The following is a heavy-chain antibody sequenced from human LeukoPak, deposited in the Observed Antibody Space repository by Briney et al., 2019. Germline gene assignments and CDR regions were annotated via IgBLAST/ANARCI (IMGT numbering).Heavy chain of an antibody. V-gene: IGHV1-2*02. CDR1: GYTFTGYY. J-gene: IGHJ1*01. CDR3: ARDDLEIPWMAL. CDR2: INPHSGGT. D-gene: IGHD5-24*01. Sequence: ASVKVSCKASGYTFTGYYIHAARQAPGQGLEWMGWINPHSGGTNSAQRFQGRVTMTRDTSISTAYMELSSLTSDDTAVYYCARDDLEIPWMALWGLGTLVTVSS.